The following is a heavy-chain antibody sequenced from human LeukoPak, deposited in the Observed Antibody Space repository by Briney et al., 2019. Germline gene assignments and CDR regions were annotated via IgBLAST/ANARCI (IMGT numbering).Heavy chain of an antibody. Sequence: GSLRLSCAASGFTFSSYAMSWVRQAPGKGLEWVSAISGSGGSTYYADSVKGRFTISRDNSKNTLYLQMNSLRAEDTAVYYCASGRWQWLVLGTFDIWGQGTMVTVSS. J-gene: IGHJ3*02. CDR1: GFTFSSYA. CDR3: ASGRWQWLVLGTFDI. V-gene: IGHV3-23*01. D-gene: IGHD6-19*01. CDR2: ISGSGGST.